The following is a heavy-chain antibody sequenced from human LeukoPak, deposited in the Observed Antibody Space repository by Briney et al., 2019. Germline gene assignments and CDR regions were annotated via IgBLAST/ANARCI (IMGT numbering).Heavy chain of an antibody. D-gene: IGHD5-24*01. V-gene: IGHV1-18*01. J-gene: IGHJ6*02. CDR2: IRAYNGNT. CDR3: ARADGYNLTGGYYYYYGMDV. Sequence: VASVKVSCKASGYXFTSYGISWVRQAPGQGLEWLGWIRAYNGNTNYAQKLQGRVTMTTDTSTSTAYMELRSLRSDDTAVYYCARADGYNLTGGYYYYYGMDVWGQGTTVTVSS. CDR1: GYXFTSYG.